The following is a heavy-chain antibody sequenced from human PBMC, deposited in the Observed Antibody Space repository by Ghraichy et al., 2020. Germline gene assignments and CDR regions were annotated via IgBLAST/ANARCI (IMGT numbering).Heavy chain of an antibody. CDR1: GGTFSSYA. V-gene: IGHV1-69*13. D-gene: IGHD2-15*01. CDR3: ARVPRRVDYYYYMDV. CDR2: IIPIFGTA. J-gene: IGHJ6*03. Sequence: SVKVSCKASGGTFSSYAISWVRQAPGQGLEWMGGIIPIFGTANYAQKFQGRVTITADESTSTAYMELSSLRSEDTAVYYCARVPRRVDYYYYMDVWGKGTTVTVSS.